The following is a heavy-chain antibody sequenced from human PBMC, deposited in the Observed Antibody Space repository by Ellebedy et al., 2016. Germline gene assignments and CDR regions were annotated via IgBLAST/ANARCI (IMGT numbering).Heavy chain of an antibody. Sequence: ASVKVSCXASGYTFTSYGISWVRQAPEQGLEWMGWISAYNGNTNYAQKLQGRVTMTTDTSTSTAYMELSSLRSEDTAIYYCARGMAVTMVDWLKTPDYWGQGTLVTVSS. CDR2: ISAYNGNT. CDR3: ARGMAVTMVDWLKTPDY. J-gene: IGHJ4*02. CDR1: GYTFTSYG. V-gene: IGHV1-18*01. D-gene: IGHD3-9*01.